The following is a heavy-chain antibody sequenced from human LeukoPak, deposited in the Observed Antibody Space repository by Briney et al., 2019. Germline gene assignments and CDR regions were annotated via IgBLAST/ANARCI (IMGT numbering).Heavy chain of an antibody. CDR3: AKCRHRVQQPNRLGYYGMDV. Sequence: GGSLRLSCAASGFTFSSYAMSWVRRAPGKGLEWVSAISGSGGSTYYADSVKGRFTISRDNSKNTLYLQMNSLRAEDTAVYYCAKCRHRVQQPNRLGYYGMDVWGQGTTVTVSS. V-gene: IGHV3-23*01. CDR2: ISGSGGST. D-gene: IGHD6-13*01. J-gene: IGHJ6*02. CDR1: GFTFSSYA.